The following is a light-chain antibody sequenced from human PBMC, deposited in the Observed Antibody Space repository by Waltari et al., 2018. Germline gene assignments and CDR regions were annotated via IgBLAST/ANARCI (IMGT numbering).Light chain of an antibody. CDR1: TSNIGSNT. Sequence: QSVLTQTPSASGTPGQRVTISCSGSTSNIGSNTVHWYQHLPGTAPKLLIYNNYQRPSGVPDRFSGSKSGTSASLAISGLQSEDESDYYCATWDDSLNGYLFGTGTKVNVL. V-gene: IGLV1-44*01. J-gene: IGLJ1*01. CDR2: NNY. CDR3: ATWDDSLNGYL.